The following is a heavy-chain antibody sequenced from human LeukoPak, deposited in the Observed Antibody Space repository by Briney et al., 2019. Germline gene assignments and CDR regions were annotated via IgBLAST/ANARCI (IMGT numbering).Heavy chain of an antibody. CDR2: INPNSGGT. CDR3: ARQELVDIAATTY. CDR1: GYTFTGYF. D-gene: IGHD5-12*01. J-gene: IGHJ4*02. V-gene: IGHV1-2*02. Sequence: GASVKVSCKASGYTFTGYFMHWVRQAPGQGLEWMGWINPNSGGTNYAQKFQGRVTMTRDTSISTAYMELSRLRSDDTAVYYCARQELVDIAATTYWGQGTLVTVSS.